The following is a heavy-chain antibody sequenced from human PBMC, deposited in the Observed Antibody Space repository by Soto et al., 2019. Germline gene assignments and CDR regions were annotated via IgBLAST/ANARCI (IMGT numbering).Heavy chain of an antibody. CDR2: ISDDGSTK. J-gene: IGHJ5*02. CDR1: GFIFSSYA. V-gene: IGHV3-30-3*01. CDR3: TRADLTVTLSVFDP. Sequence: QVQVVESGGGVVQPGRSLRLSCAASGFIFSSYAMHWVRQTPGKGLEWVAFISDDGSTKYYADSVKGRFTISRDNSKNTLYLQMNSLSAEDTAEYYCTRADLTVTLSVFDPWGQGTLVTVSS. D-gene: IGHD4-17*01.